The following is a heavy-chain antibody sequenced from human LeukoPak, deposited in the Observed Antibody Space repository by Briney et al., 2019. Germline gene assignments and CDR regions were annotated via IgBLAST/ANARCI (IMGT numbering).Heavy chain of an antibody. CDR3: ARDHRSVAGQFDY. J-gene: IGHJ4*02. Sequence: GGLRLSCAASGFTVSSNYMSWVRQAPGKGLEWVSLTNSGGGTDYTDSVKGRFIISRDNSKNTLYLQMNSLRAEDTAIYYCARDHRSVAGQFDYWGQGTLVTVSS. V-gene: IGHV3-66*01. D-gene: IGHD6-19*01. CDR2: TNSGGGT. CDR1: GFTVSSNY.